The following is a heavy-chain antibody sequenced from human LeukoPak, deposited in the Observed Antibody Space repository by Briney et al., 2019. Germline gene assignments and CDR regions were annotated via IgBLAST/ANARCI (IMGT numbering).Heavy chain of an antibody. Sequence: SETLSLTCAVYGGSFSGCYWSWIRQPPGKGLEWIGEINHSGSTNYNPSLKSRVTISVDTSKNQFSLKLSSVTAADTAVYYCARLGYSSGYWGQGTLVTVSS. D-gene: IGHD6-19*01. CDR1: GGSFSGCY. CDR3: ARLGYSSGY. CDR2: INHSGST. J-gene: IGHJ4*02. V-gene: IGHV4-34*01.